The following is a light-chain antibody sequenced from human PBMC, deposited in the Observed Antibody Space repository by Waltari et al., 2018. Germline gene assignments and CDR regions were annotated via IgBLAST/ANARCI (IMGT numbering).Light chain of an antibody. V-gene: IGKV1-39*01. CDR3: QQSYSTPGT. Sequence: DIQMTQSPSSLSASVGDRVTITFRASQSISSYLNWYQQKPGKAPKHLIYAASSLQSGVPSRFSGSGSGTDFTRTISSLQPEDFATYYCQQSYSTPGTFGQGTKVEIK. CDR2: AAS. CDR1: QSISSY. J-gene: IGKJ1*01.